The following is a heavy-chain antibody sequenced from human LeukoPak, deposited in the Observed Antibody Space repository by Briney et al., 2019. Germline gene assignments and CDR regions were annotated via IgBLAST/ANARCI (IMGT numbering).Heavy chain of an antibody. V-gene: IGHV4-59*08. CDR2: IYYSGST. CDR1: GGSFSGYY. J-gene: IGHJ6*02. Sequence: SETLSLTCAVYGGSFSGYYWSWIRQPPGKGLEWIGYIYYSGSTNYNPSLKSRVTISVDTSKNQFSLELSSVTAADTAVYYCAGFYYYGMDVWGQGTTVTVSS. CDR3: AGFYYYGMDV.